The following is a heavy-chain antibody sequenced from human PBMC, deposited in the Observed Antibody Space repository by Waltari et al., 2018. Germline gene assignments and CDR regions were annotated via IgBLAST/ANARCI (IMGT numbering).Heavy chain of an antibody. Sequence: QVQLVQSGAEVKKPGASVKVSCKASGYTFTSYDINWVRQATGQGLEWMGWVKPNSGNTGYAQKFQGRVTMTRNTSISTAYMELSSLRSEDTAVYYCARVLFYDYVWGSYRPDAFDIWGQGTMVTVSS. D-gene: IGHD3-16*02. V-gene: IGHV1-8*01. J-gene: IGHJ3*02. CDR1: GYTFTSYD. CDR3: ARVLFYDYVWGSYRPDAFDI. CDR2: VKPNSGNT.